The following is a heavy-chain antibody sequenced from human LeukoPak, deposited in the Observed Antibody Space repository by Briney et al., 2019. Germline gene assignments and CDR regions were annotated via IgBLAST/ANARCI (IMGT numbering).Heavy chain of an antibody. Sequence: SETLSLTCTVSGGSISSSSYYWGWIRQPPGKGLEWIGSIYYSGSTYYIPSLKSRVTISVDTSKNQFSLKLSSVTAADTAVYYCASTSGSYLDYFDYWGQGTLVTVSS. D-gene: IGHD1-26*01. CDR3: ASTSGSYLDYFDY. V-gene: IGHV4-39*01. CDR2: IYYSGST. CDR1: GGSISSSSYY. J-gene: IGHJ4*02.